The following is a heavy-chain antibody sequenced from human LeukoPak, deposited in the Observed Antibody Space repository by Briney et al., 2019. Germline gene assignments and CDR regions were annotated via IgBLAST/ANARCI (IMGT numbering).Heavy chain of an antibody. CDR3: ASGYCTNDVCYTGGFDY. V-gene: IGHV3-30-3*01. CDR1: GFTFSNYA. J-gene: IGHJ4*02. CDR2: ISYNGSSK. D-gene: IGHD2-8*01. Sequence: PERSLRLSCAASGFTFSNYAMHWVCQAPGKGLEWVAVISYNGSSKYYADSVKGRFTISRDNSKNTVYLQMNSLRAEDSAVYYCASGYCTNDVCYTGGFDYWGQGTLVTVSS.